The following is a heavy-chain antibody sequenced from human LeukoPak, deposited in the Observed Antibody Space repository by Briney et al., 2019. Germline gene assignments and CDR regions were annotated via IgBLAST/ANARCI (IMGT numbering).Heavy chain of an antibody. Sequence: ASVKVSCKASGYTFTSYAMHWVRQAPGQGLEWMGIINPSGGSTSYAQKFQGRVTMTRDTSTSTVYMELSSLRSEDTAVYYCARGGGVEMATNYYFDYWGQGTLVTVSS. CDR1: GYTFTSYA. J-gene: IGHJ4*02. CDR3: ARGGGVEMATNYYFDY. D-gene: IGHD5-24*01. V-gene: IGHV1-46*01. CDR2: INPSGGST.